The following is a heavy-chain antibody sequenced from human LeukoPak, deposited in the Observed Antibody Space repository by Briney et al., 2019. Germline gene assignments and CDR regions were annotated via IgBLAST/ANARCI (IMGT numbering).Heavy chain of an antibody. Sequence: PGGSLRLSCAASGFTVSRNYMSWVRQAPGKGLEWVSIIYSGGNTYYADSVEGRLTISRDNSKNTLYLQMNSLRAEDTAVYYCARDRDSSSWFGYWGQGTLVTVSS. CDR2: IYSGGNT. V-gene: IGHV3-66*01. CDR1: GFTVSRNY. CDR3: ARDRDSSSWFGY. J-gene: IGHJ4*02. D-gene: IGHD6-13*01.